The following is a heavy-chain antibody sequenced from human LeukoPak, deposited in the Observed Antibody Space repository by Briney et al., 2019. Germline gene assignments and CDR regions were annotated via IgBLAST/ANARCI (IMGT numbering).Heavy chain of an antibody. Sequence: PGGSLRLSCAASGFTFTGYVMSWVRQAPGKGLEWVSSITGSGGSTYYADSVKGRFTISRDNSRNTMYLQMNSLTAEDTAVYYCAKACLVATTPGRGMDVWGQGTTVAVSS. CDR3: AKACLVATTPGRGMDV. CDR2: ITGSGGST. V-gene: IGHV3-23*01. CDR1: GFTFTGYV. D-gene: IGHD5-24*01. J-gene: IGHJ6*02.